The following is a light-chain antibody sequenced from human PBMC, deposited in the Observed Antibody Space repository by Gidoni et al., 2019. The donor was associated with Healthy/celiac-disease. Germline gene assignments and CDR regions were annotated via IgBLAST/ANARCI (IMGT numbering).Light chain of an antibody. CDR3: QQRSNWPLT. CDR2: DAS. Sequence: DIVLTQSPATLSLSPGGIATLPCRASQSVSSYLSWYQQKPGQAPRLLIYDASNRATGMPARFSGSGSGTDFTLTISSLEHEDFAVYYCQQRSNWPLTFGGGTKVEIK. V-gene: IGKV3-11*01. J-gene: IGKJ4*01. CDR1: QSVSSY.